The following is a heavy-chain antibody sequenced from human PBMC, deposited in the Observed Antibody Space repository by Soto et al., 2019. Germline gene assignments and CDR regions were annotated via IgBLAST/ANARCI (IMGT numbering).Heavy chain of an antibody. D-gene: IGHD3-10*01. CDR3: AKDFYYGSGAPYGMDA. CDR1: GFTFSSYG. Sequence: GGSLRLSCAASGFTFSSYGMHWVRQAPGKGLEWVAVISYDGSNKYYADSVKGRFTISRDNSKNTLYLRMNSLRAEDTAVYYCAKDFYYGSGAPYGMDAWGQGTTVTVSS. CDR2: ISYDGSNK. V-gene: IGHV3-30*18. J-gene: IGHJ6*02.